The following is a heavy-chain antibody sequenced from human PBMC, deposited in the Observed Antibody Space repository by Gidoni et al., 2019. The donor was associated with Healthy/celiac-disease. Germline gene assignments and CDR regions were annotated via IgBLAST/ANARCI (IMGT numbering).Heavy chain of an antibody. CDR1: GFSLSNARMG. J-gene: IGHJ4*02. Sequence: QVTLKESGPVLVKPTETLTLTCTVSGFSLSNARMGVSWIRQPPGKALEWLAHIFSNDEKSYRTSLKSRLTISKDTSKSQVVLTMTNMDPVDTATYYCARMPREPYCSSTSCYAAPYYFDYWGQGTLVTVSS. V-gene: IGHV2-26*01. CDR3: ARMPREPYCSSTSCYAAPYYFDY. D-gene: IGHD2-2*01. CDR2: IFSNDEK.